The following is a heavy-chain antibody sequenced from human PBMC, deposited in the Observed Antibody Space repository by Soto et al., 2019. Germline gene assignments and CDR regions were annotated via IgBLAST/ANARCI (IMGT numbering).Heavy chain of an antibody. D-gene: IGHD3-10*01. CDR1: DFDFSSYG. CDR3: ARDSGWPILNFAN. Sequence: PGGSLRLSCAASDFDFSSYGIHWVRQAPGKGLEWVAASSYDGRETFYADSAKGRFTVSKEMSKNTAFLQMNALRHEDTAVYFCARDSGWPILNFANRGQGTPVTVSS. V-gene: IGHV3-30*03. CDR2: SSYDGRET. J-gene: IGHJ4*02.